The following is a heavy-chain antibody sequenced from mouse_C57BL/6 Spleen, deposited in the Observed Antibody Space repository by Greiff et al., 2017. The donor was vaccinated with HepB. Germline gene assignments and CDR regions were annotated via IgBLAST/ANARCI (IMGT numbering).Heavy chain of an antibody. J-gene: IGHJ2*01. CDR3: ARHEGYRYYFDY. Sequence: VLLQQSGAELVKPGASVTLSCKASGYTFTEYTIHWVKQRSGQGLEWIGWFYPGSGSIKYNEKFKDKATLTADKSSSTVYMGLSRLTSEDSAVYFGARHEGYRYYFDYWGQGTTLTVSS. V-gene: IGHV1-62-2*01. CDR1: GYTFTEYT. CDR2: FYPGSGSI.